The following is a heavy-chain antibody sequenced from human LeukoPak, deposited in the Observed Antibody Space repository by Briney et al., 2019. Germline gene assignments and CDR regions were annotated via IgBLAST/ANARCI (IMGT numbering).Heavy chain of an antibody. Sequence: SETLSLTCGVSGDSISSTNWWSWVRQPPGQGLEWIGEISLTGETNYNPSLKGRVTMSLDESRNQLSLDLTSVTAADTAIYYCSRESGAFCPFGYWGQGTLVIVPP. CDR1: GDSISSTNW. J-gene: IGHJ4*02. D-gene: IGHD1-26*01. V-gene: IGHV4-4*02. CDR3: SRESGAFCPFGY. CDR2: ISLTGET.